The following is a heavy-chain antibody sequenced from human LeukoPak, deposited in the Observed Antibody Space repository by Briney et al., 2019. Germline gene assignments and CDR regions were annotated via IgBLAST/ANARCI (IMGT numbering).Heavy chain of an antibody. CDR3: ARGGGPGEIDY. CDR1: GFTFSSYS. J-gene: IGHJ4*02. Sequence: PGGSLRLSCAASGFTFSSYSMYWVRQAPGKGLEWVSSISSSSSYIYYAASVKGRFTISRDNAKNSLYLQMNSLRAEDTAVYYCARGGGPGEIDYWGQGTLVTVSS. D-gene: IGHD3-16*01. CDR2: ISSSSSYI. V-gene: IGHV3-21*01.